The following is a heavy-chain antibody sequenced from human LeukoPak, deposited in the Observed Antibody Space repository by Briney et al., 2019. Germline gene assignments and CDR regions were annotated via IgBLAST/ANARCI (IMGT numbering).Heavy chain of an antibody. J-gene: IGHJ6*02. V-gene: IGHV3-53*01. CDR1: GFTVSSNY. CDR2: IYSGGST. D-gene: IGHD6-19*01. Sequence: GGSLRLSCAASGFTVSSNYMSWVRQAPGKGLEWVSVIYSGGSTYYADSVKGRFTISRDNSKNTLYLQMNSLRAEDTAVYYCARERPGIAVAGTSYGMDVRGQGTTVTVSS. CDR3: ARERPGIAVAGTSYGMDV.